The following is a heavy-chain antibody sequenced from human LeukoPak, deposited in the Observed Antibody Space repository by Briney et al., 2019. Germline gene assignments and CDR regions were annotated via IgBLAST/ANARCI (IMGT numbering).Heavy chain of an antibody. D-gene: IGHD2/OR15-2a*01. Sequence: GGSLRLSCAASGFTFSNAWMSWVRQAPGKGLEWVGRIKSKTDGGTTDYAAPVKGRFTISRDDSKNTLYLQMNSLKTEDTAVYYCTTDSLARDSTFDYWGQGTLVTVSS. V-gene: IGHV3-15*01. CDR1: GFTFSNAW. CDR3: TTDSLARDSTFDY. CDR2: IKSKTDGGTT. J-gene: IGHJ4*02.